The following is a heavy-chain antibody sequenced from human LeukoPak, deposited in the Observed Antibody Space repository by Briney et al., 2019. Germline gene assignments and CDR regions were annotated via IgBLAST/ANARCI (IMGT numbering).Heavy chain of an antibody. CDR1: GFSFSNAVVG. V-gene: IGHV2-26*01. CDR3: ARDYGYNSPLDY. Sequence: SGPTLVNPTETLTLTCTVSGFSFSNAVVGVSWIRQPPGKALEWLAHIFSNDEKSYSTSLNSRLTISKDTSKSQVVLTMTNLDPVDTATYYCARDYGYNSPLDYWGQGTLVTVSS. D-gene: IGHD4/OR15-4a*01. CDR2: IFSNDEK. J-gene: IGHJ4*02.